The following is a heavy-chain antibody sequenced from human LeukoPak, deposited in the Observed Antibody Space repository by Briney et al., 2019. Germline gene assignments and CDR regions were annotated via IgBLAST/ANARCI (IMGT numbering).Heavy chain of an antibody. J-gene: IGHJ4*02. V-gene: IGHV3-11*06. CDR2: ISSSSSYT. Sequence: GGALRLSCAAPGFTFSDYYIRWIRQAPGKGLEWGSYISSSSSYTNYADSVKGRFTISRDNAKNSLYLQMNSLRAEDTAVYYCARGLLAISLDFDYWGQGTLVTVSS. CDR3: ARGLLAISLDFDY. D-gene: IGHD3-22*01. CDR1: GFTFSDYY.